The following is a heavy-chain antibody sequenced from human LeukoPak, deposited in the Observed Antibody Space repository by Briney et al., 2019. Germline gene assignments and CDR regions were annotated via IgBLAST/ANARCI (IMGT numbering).Heavy chain of an antibody. CDR2: IYHSGST. CDR3: ASGALGADYVWGSYSPAWFVY. V-gene: IGHV4-38-2*02. J-gene: IGHJ4*02. CDR1: GYSISSGYY. D-gene: IGHD3-16*01. Sequence: SETLSLTCTVSGYSISSGYYWGWIRQPPGKGLEWIGSIYHSGSTYYNPSLRSRVTISVDTSKNQFSLKLSSVTAADTAVYYCASGALGADYVWGSYSPAWFVYWGQGTLVTVSS.